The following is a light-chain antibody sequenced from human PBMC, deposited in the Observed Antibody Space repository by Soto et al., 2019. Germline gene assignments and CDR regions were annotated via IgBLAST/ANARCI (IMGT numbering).Light chain of an antibody. Sequence: QPVLTQPASVSGSPGQSITISCTGTSSDVGGYYDVSWYQHHPGKAPKLMIYDVSNRPSGVSNRFSGSKSGNTSSLTISGLQPEDEADYYCSSYTTGNTRQIVFGTGTKVTVL. J-gene: IGLJ1*01. CDR3: SSYTTGNTRQIV. V-gene: IGLV2-14*03. CDR2: DVS. CDR1: SSDVGGYYD.